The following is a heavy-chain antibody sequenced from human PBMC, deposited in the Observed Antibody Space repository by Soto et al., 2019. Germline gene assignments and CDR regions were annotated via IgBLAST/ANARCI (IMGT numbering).Heavy chain of an antibody. CDR1: GYSFTSYW. J-gene: IGHJ4*02. V-gene: IGHV5-51*01. CDR3: ARGNSGSYGSFDY. Sequence: PGESLKISCKVSGYSFTSYWIGWVRQMPGKGLEWMGIIYPADSNTKYSPSLQGQVSISADRSISTAYLQWSSLKASDTAIYYCARGNSGSYGSFDYWGQGTLVTVSS. D-gene: IGHD1-26*01. CDR2: IYPADSNT.